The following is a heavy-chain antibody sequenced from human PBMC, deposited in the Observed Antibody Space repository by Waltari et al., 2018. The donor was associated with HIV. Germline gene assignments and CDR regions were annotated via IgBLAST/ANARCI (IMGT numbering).Heavy chain of an antibody. V-gene: IGHV5-51*01. CDR2: IYPGDSTT. CDR3: ARRLLDTAPLSDGMDV. D-gene: IGHD5-18*01. CDR1: GYSFTSHW. J-gene: IGHJ6*02. Sequence: EVQLVQSGAEVKKPGESLKISCKGSGYSFTSHWIGWVRQMRGKGLEWMGIIYPGDSTTRYSPSFQGQVTISADKSISTAYLQWSSLKASDTAMYYCARRLLDTAPLSDGMDVWGQGTTVTVSS.